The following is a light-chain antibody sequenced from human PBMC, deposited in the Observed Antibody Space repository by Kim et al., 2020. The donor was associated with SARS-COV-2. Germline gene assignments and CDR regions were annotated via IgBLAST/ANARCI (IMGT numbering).Light chain of an antibody. V-gene: IGKV3-20*01. CDR3: HQYGTSPYT. Sequence: LSPGERATLSCRAGQSVYSSYLAWYQQRPGQAPRLLIYGASSRATGIPDRFSGSESGTDFTLTISRPEPEDFAVYYCHQYGTSPYTFGQGTKLEI. CDR2: GAS. CDR1: QSVYSSY. J-gene: IGKJ2*01.